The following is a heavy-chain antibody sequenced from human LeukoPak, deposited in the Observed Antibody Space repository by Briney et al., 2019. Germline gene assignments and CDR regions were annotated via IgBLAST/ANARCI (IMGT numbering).Heavy chain of an antibody. CDR2: IRSKANSYAT. CDR1: GFTFSGSA. J-gene: IGHJ6*02. CDR3: TRPLQYSSSWDDYYYYYGMDV. D-gene: IGHD6-13*01. V-gene: IGHV3-73*01. Sequence: GGSLRLSCAASGFTFSGSAMHWVRQAAGKGLEWVGRIRSKANSYATAYAASVKGRFTISRDDSKNKAYLQMNSLKTGDTAVYYCTRPLQYSSSWDDYYYYYGMDVWGQGTTVTVSS.